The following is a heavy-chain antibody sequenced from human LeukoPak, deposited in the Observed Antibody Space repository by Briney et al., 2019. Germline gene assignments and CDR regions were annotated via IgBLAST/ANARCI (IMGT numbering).Heavy chain of an antibody. D-gene: IGHD3-22*01. Sequence: GGSLRLSCEGSGFTFSNYWMGWVRQAPGKGLQWVANIKTDGSEKYYVDSVKGRFTISRDNAKNTLYLQMNSLRVEDTAVYYCAREKMDSSGSDPFDIWGQGTMVTVSS. CDR2: IKTDGSEK. J-gene: IGHJ3*02. V-gene: IGHV3-7*01. CDR3: AREKMDSSGSDPFDI. CDR1: GFTFSNYW.